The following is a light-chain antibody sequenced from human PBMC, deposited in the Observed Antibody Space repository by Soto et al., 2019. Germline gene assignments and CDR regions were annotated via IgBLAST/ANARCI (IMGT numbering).Light chain of an antibody. V-gene: IGKV1-39*01. Sequence: DIQTTQSPSSLSASVGARVTITCRASESITYYLNWYQQRPGKAPKLLIYAASSLQSGVPSRFSGGGSGTDFTLTISSLQPEDFTTYYCQQSYSAPHTFGQGTKVDIK. CDR2: AAS. J-gene: IGKJ2*01. CDR3: QQSYSAPHT. CDR1: ESITYY.